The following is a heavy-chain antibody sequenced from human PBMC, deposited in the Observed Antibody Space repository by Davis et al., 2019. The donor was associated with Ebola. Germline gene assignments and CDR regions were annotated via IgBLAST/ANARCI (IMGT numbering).Heavy chain of an antibody. D-gene: IGHD1-7*01. CDR3: AKPHWNYVSDWFDP. J-gene: IGHJ5*02. Sequence: GGTLRLSCVTSGFKFNDYDMIWVRQAPGRGLEWVSSISAGGDNTNYADSVKGRFTISRDNSKNTLHLQMNSLRGEDTAVDYCAKPHWNYVSDWFDPWGQGTLVTVSS. CDR1: GFKFNDYD. CDR2: ISAGGDNT. V-gene: IGHV3-23*01.